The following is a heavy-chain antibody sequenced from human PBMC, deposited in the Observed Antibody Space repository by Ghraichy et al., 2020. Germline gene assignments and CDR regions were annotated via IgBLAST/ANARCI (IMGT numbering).Heavy chain of an antibody. CDR3: AREGAAAGLYYFDY. CDR2: ISAYNGNT. D-gene: IGHD6-13*01. Sequence: ASVKVSCKASGYTFTSYGISWVRQAPGQGLEWMGWISAYNGNTNYAQKLQGRVTLTTDTSTSTAYMELRSLRSDDTAVYYCAREGAAAGLYYFDYWGQGTLVTVSS. V-gene: IGHV1-18*01. J-gene: IGHJ4*02. CDR1: GYTFTSYG.